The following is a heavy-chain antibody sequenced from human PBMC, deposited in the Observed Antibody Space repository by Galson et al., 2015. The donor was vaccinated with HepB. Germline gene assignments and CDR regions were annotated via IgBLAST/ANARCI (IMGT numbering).Heavy chain of an antibody. V-gene: IGHV1-46*01. CDR3: ARMTTVTTDYYYGMDV. D-gene: IGHD4-17*01. Sequence: TSYAQKFRGRVTMTRDTSTSTVYMDLSSLRSEDTAVYYCARMTTVTTDYYYGMDVWGQGTTVTVSS. CDR2: T. J-gene: IGHJ6*02.